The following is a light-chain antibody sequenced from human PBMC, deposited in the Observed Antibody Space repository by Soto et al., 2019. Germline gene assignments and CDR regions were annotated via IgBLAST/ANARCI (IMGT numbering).Light chain of an antibody. CDR1: QTVRSN. CDR2: GAY. V-gene: IGKV3-15*01. Sequence: EIVMTQSPATLSVSPGGRATLSCRASQTVRSNLAWHQQKPGQAPRLLIYGAYTRATGIPARFSGSGSGTEFTLTISSLQSEDFVVYYCQQYNNWPITFGQGTRLEIK. CDR3: QQYNNWPIT. J-gene: IGKJ5*01.